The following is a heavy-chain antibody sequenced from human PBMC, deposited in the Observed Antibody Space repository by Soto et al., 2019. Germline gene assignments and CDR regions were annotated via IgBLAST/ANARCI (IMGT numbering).Heavy chain of an antibody. CDR3: AHSYSSGWYYGPFDY. D-gene: IGHD6-19*01. Sequence: QITLKESGPTLVKPTQTLTLTCTFSGFSLSTSGVGVGWIRQPPGKALEWLALIYWDDDKRYSPSLKSRLTITKDTSKHQVVLTMTHMDPVDTATYYCAHSYSSGWYYGPFDYWGQGTLVTVSS. J-gene: IGHJ4*02. CDR2: IYWDDDK. V-gene: IGHV2-5*02. CDR1: GFSLSTSGVG.